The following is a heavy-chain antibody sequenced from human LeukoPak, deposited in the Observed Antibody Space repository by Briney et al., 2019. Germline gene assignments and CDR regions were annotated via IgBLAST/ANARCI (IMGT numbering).Heavy chain of an antibody. CDR2: ISWNSGSI. J-gene: IGHJ6*03. CDR1: GFTFDDYA. Sequence: GGSLRLSCAASGFTFDDYAMHWVRQAPGKGLEWVSGISWNSGSIGYADSVKGRFTISRDNAKNSLYLQMNSLRAEDTALYYCARVYAPSYYYYYMDVWGKGTAVTASS. V-gene: IGHV3-9*01. D-gene: IGHD2-8*01. CDR3: ARVYAPSYYYYYMDV.